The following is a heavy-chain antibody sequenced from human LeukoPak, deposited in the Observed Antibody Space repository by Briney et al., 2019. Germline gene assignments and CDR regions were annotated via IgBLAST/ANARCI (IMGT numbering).Heavy chain of an antibody. CDR2: VQPDGSAK. V-gene: IGHV3-7*01. D-gene: IGHD6-19*01. Sequence: GGSLRLSCVASGFSFSNSWMTWVRQVPGKGLEWVAHVQPDGSAKIYADSVKGRFTISRDNAKDSVYLQMNSLRVEDTAVYYCARDFFGWSSLGHWGQGTLVTVSS. CDR3: ARDFFGWSSLGH. CDR1: GFSFSNSW. J-gene: IGHJ1*01.